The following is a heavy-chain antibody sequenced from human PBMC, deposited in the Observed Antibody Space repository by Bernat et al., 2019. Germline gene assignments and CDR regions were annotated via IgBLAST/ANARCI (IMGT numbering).Heavy chain of an antibody. V-gene: IGHV3-30*18. CDR3: AKAAEYDYVWGSYQNYFDY. CDR1: GFTFSSYA. D-gene: IGHD3-16*02. Sequence: VQLLESGGGLVQPGGSLRLSCAASGFTFSSYAMSWVRQAPGKGLEWVAVISYDGSNKYYADSVKGRFTISRDNSKNTLYLQMNSLRAEDTAVYYCAKAAEYDYVWGSYQNYFDYWGQGTLVTVSS. CDR2: ISYDGSNK. J-gene: IGHJ4*02.